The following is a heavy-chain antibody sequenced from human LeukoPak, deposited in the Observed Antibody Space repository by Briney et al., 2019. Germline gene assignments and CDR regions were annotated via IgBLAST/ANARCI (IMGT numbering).Heavy chain of an antibody. V-gene: IGHV3-9*01. CDR1: GFTFDDYA. J-gene: IGHJ4*02. Sequence: GGSLRLSCAASGFTFDDYAMHWVRQAPGKGLEWVSGISWNSGSIGYADSVKGRFTISGDNAKNSLYLQMNSLRAEDTALCYCAKDRVTMVRGVDYWGQGTLVTVSS. D-gene: IGHD3-10*01. CDR3: AKDRVTMVRGVDY. CDR2: ISWNSGSI.